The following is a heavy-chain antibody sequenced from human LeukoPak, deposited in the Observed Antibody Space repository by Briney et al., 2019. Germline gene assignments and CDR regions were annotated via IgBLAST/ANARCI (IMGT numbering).Heavy chain of an antibody. Sequence: SETLSLTCTVSGDSITNTRYYWGWIRQPPGKGLEWIGSVYYTGNTYYNPSLKSRVTVSVDTSKNQFPLKLNSVTAADTAVYYCASLNWNHGDTYYFDYWGQGTLVTVSS. J-gene: IGHJ4*02. D-gene: IGHD1-20*01. CDR1: GDSITNTRYY. V-gene: IGHV4-39*01. CDR3: ASLNWNHGDTYYFDY. CDR2: VYYTGNT.